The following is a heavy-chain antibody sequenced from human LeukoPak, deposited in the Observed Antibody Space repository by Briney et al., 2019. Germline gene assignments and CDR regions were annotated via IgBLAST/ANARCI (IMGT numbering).Heavy chain of an antibody. CDR1: GFSVRGNW. D-gene: IGHD6-19*01. V-gene: IGHV3-74*01. J-gene: IGHJ4*02. Sequence: PGGSLRLSCAASGFSVRGNWMHWVRRAPGKGRVWVSRINSDVSSTNYADSVRGRFTISRDNAKNTVYLQVNSLRVEDAAVYYCARGSGAYGDFDYWGQGTLVTVSS. CDR3: ARGSGAYGDFDY. CDR2: INSDVSST.